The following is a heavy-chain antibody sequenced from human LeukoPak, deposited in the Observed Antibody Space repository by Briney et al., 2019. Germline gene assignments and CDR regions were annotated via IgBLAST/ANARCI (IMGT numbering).Heavy chain of an antibody. D-gene: IGHD3-10*01. CDR3: ARQTYGSGSYYNLDC. J-gene: IGHJ4*02. Sequence: PSETLSLTCSVSVGSLSSSTSYSGWIRQPPRKGLEWIGTIYFSGSTYYNPSLKSPVTISVDTSKNQFSLKLGSVTATDTAVYFCARQTYGSGSYYNLDCWGQGTLVTVSS. CDR1: VGSLSSSTSY. CDR2: IYFSGST. V-gene: IGHV4-39*01.